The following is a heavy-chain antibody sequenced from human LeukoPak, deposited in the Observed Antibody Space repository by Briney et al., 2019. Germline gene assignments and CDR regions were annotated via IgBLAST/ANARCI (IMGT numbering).Heavy chain of an antibody. V-gene: IGHV3-23*01. CDR1: GFTFSSYA. J-gene: IGHJ4*02. CDR2: ISGSGGST. Sequence: GGSLRLSCAASGFTFSSYAMSWVRQAPGKGLEWVSAISGSGGSTYYADSVKGRFTISRDNSKNTLCLQMNSLRAEDTAVYYCARDLYYYDSSGYLGYFDYWGQGTLVTVSS. CDR3: ARDLYYYDSSGYLGYFDY. D-gene: IGHD3-22*01.